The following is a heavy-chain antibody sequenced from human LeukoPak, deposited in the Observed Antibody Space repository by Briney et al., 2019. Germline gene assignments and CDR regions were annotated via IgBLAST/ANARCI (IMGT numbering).Heavy chain of an antibody. J-gene: IGHJ4*02. CDR3: ARGSWCSYTNCMLRPFDY. V-gene: IGHV4-59*01. Sequence: KPSETLSLTYSISGGSISDYYWNWLRQPPGKGLEWIGYIYYSGSTTYKPSLKSRVTMSVDTSKSQFSLRLSSVTAADTAVYYCARGSWCSYTNCMLRPFDYWGQGSLVTVSS. CDR1: GGSISDYY. CDR2: IYYSGST. D-gene: IGHD2-2*01.